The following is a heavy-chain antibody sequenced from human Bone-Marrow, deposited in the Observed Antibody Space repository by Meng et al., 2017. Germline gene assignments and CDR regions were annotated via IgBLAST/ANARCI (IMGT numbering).Heavy chain of an antibody. Sequence: GESLKISCAASGFTFSSYEMNWVRQAPGKGLEWVSYISSSGSTIYYADSVKGRFTISRDNSKNTLYLQMNSLRAEDTAVYYCARDASSWYRHNWFDPWGQGTQVTVSS. CDR2: ISSSGSTI. J-gene: IGHJ5*01. D-gene: IGHD6-13*01. CDR3: ARDASSWYRHNWFDP. CDR1: GFTFSSYE. V-gene: IGHV3-48*03.